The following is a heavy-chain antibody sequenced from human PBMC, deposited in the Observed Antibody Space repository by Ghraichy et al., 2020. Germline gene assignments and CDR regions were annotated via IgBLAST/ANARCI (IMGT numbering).Heavy chain of an antibody. J-gene: IGHJ4*02. CDR3: AREYCSSTSCYGSYFDY. D-gene: IGHD2-2*01. CDR1: GYTFTSYA. Sequence: ASVKVSCKASGYTFTSYAMHWVRQAPGQRLEWMGWINAGNGNTKYSQKFQGRVTITRDTSASTAYMELSSLRSEDTAVYYCAREYCSSTSCYGSYFDYWGQGTLVTVSS. V-gene: IGHV1-3*01. CDR2: INAGNGNT.